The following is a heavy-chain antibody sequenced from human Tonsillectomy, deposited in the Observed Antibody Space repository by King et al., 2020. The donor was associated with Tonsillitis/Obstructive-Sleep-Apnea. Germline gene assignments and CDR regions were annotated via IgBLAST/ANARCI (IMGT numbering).Heavy chain of an antibody. D-gene: IGHD4-17*01. CDR1: GGSISSSSYY. CDR3: ARTRLRGEVSRWYFDL. J-gene: IGHJ2*01. Sequence: LQLQESGPGLVKPSETLSLTCTVSGGSISSSSYYWGWIRQPPGKGLEWIGRIYYSGSTYYNPSLKSRVTISVDTSKNQFSLKLSSVTAADTAVYYCARTRLRGEVSRWYFDLWGRGTLVTVSS. V-gene: IGHV4-39*01. CDR2: IYYSGST.